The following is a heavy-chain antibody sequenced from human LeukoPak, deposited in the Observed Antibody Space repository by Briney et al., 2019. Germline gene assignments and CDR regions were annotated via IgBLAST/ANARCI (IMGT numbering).Heavy chain of an antibody. D-gene: IGHD6-13*01. CDR3: AKVEGSSSPFDY. Sequence: GGSLRLSCVGSGFTFSGYWMSWVRQAPGKGLEWVANINQDGSEIHYVDSVKGRFTISRDNSKNTLYLQMNSLRAEDTAVYYCAKVEGSSSPFDYWGQGTLVTVSS. CDR1: GFTFSGYW. J-gene: IGHJ4*02. CDR2: INQDGSEI. V-gene: IGHV3-7*03.